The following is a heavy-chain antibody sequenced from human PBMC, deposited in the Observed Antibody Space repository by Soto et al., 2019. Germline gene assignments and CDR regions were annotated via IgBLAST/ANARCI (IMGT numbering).Heavy chain of an antibody. CDR2: ISGSGGST. CDR1: GFTFSSYA. Sequence: PGGSLRLSCAASGFTFSSYAMNWVRQAPGKGLEWVSAISGSGGSTYYAGSVKGRFTISRDNPKNTLYLQMNSLRAEDTAVYYWAKEPLMYYDSSGPRWFDPWGQGTLVTVSS. CDR3: AKEPLMYYDSSGPRWFDP. D-gene: IGHD3-22*01. J-gene: IGHJ5*02. V-gene: IGHV3-23*01.